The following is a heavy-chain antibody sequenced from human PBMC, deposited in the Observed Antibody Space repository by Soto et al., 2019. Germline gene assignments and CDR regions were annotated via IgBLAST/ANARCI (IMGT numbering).Heavy chain of an antibody. V-gene: IGHV1-2*02. CDR1: GYTFTAYY. D-gene: IGHD3-22*01. CDR2: ISPNSGGT. CDR3: ARGDFDRSGNYNAGWFAP. J-gene: IGHJ5*02. Sequence: QVQLVQSGAEVKKPGASVKVSCKASGYTFTAYYMHWLRQAPGQGLEWMGWISPNSGGTNDAQRFQGRVTVTNDTSISTTYMELSSLGSDDTAVYYCARGDFDRSGNYNAGWFAPWGQGTLVTVSS.